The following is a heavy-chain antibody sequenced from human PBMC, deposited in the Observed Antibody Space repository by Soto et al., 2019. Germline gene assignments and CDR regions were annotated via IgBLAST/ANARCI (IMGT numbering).Heavy chain of an antibody. CDR2: ISPSTSHI. CDR3: SGCSGGACHQNYGMDV. CDR1: GFTFSSCT. V-gene: IGHV3-21*01. D-gene: IGHD2-15*01. J-gene: IGHJ6*02. Sequence: EVHLVESGGGLVKPGGSLRLSCAVSGFTFSSCTMNWVRQAPGKGLEWVSSISPSTSHIYYADSVKGRFTISRDNAKNSLFLQINRQRAEDTAGYYCSGCSGGACHQNYGMDVWGQGTTVTVSS.